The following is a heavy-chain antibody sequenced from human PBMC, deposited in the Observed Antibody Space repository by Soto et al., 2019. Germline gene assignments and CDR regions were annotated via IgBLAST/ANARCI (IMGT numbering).Heavy chain of an antibody. Sequence: PGGSLRLSGAASGFSFSDYSISWVRHEPGKGLEWVSTISKSGASKYYANSVRGRFAVSRDNSRKTLHLQMNSLSAADTALYYCGKDFPAGDYGDPNFSFADMD. CDR1: GFSFSDYS. D-gene: IGHD4-17*01. CDR2: ISKSGASK. CDR3: GKDFPAGDYGDPNFSFADMD. J-gene: IGHJ6*03. V-gene: IGHV3-23*01.